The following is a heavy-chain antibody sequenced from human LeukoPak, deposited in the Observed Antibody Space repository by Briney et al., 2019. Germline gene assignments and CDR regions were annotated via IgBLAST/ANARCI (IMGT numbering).Heavy chain of an antibody. CDR2: LSYDGSNK. Sequence: PGRSLRLSHAPSRFILVTSTLQSVRQAPGKGLEWVAVLSYDGSNKYYADSVKGRFTISRDNTKNTLYLQMNSLRADDTAIYFCVWATAVGYYESFHIWGQGTLVTVSS. CDR1: RFILVTST. D-gene: IGHD1-26*01. V-gene: IGHV3-30*04. J-gene: IGHJ3*02. CDR3: VWATAVGYYESFHI.